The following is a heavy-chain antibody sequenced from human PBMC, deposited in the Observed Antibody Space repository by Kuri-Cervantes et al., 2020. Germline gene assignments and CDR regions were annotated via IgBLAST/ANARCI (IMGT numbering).Heavy chain of an antibody. D-gene: IGHD6-19*01. CDR1: GFTFSSYA. CDR2: ISYDGSNK. Sequence: GESLKISCAASGFTFSSYAMHWVRQAPGKGLEWVAVISYDGSNKYYADSVKGRFTISRDNSKNTLYLQMNSLRAEGTAVYYCARDPDSSGWYDYWGQGTLVTVSS. V-gene: IGHV3-30-3*01. J-gene: IGHJ4*02. CDR3: ARDPDSSGWYDY.